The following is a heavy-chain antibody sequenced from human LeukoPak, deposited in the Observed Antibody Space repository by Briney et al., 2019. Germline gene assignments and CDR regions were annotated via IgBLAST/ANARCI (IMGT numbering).Heavy chain of an antibody. J-gene: IGHJ6*03. CDR2: MNPNSGNT. Sequence: ASVKVSCKASGYTFTSYDINWVRQATGQGLEWMGWMNPNSGNTGYAQKFQGRVTMTRNTSISTAYMELSSLRSEDTAVYYCAIRYGSGEKYYYYYYMDIWGKGTTVTVSS. CDR3: AIRYGSGEKYYYYYYMDI. V-gene: IGHV1-8*01. CDR1: GYTFTSYD. D-gene: IGHD3-10*01.